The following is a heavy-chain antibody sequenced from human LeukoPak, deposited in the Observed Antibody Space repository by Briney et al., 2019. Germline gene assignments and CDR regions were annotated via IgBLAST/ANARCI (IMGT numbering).Heavy chain of an antibody. CDR3: ARDRAQWQHDSRNDY. CDR1: GGTFSSYA. D-gene: IGHD6-19*01. V-gene: IGHV1-18*01. Sequence: EVSVKVSCKASGGTFSSYAISWVRQAPGQGLEWMGWISAYNGNTNYAQKLQGRVTMTTDTSTSTAYMELRSLRSDDTAVYYCARDRAQWQHDSRNDYWGQGTLVTVSS. CDR2: ISAYNGNT. J-gene: IGHJ4*02.